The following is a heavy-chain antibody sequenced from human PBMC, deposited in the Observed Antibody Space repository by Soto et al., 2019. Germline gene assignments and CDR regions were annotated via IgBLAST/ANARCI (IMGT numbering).Heavy chain of an antibody. CDR2: IIPIFGTA. Sequence: SVKVSCKASGGTFSSYAISWVRQAPGQGLEWMGGIIPIFGTANYAQKFQGRVTITADESTSTAYMELSSLRSEDAAVYYCARDLTVTSDHNYYYFGMDVWGQGTTVTVSS. CDR3: ARDLTVTSDHNYYYFGMDV. CDR1: GGTFSSYA. V-gene: IGHV1-69*13. J-gene: IGHJ6*02. D-gene: IGHD4-4*01.